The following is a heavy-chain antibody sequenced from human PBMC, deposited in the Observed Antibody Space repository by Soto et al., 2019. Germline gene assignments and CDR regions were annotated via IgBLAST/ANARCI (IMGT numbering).Heavy chain of an antibody. CDR3: ARADCSGGSCEVFDY. CDR2: IYYSGST. J-gene: IGHJ4*02. D-gene: IGHD2-15*01. V-gene: IGHV4-31*03. CDR1: GGSISSGGYY. Sequence: SETLSLTCTVSGGSISSGGYYWSWIRQHPGKGLEWIGYIYYSGSTYYNPSLKSRVTISVDTSKNQFSLKLSSVTAADTAVYYCARADCSGGSCEVFDYWGQGTLVTVPQ.